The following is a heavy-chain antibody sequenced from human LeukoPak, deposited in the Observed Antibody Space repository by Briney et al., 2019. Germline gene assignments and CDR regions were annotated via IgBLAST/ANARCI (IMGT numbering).Heavy chain of an antibody. V-gene: IGHV1-2*02. CDR3: ARKQSDAFDI. D-gene: IGHD1/OR15-1a*01. Sequence: ASVKVSCKASGYTFTGYYMHWVRQAPGQGLEWMGWINPNSGGTNYAQKFQGRVNMTRDTSISTAYMELSSLRSDDTAVYYCARKQSDAFDIWGQGTMVTVSS. CDR2: INPNSGGT. CDR1: GYTFTGYY. J-gene: IGHJ3*02.